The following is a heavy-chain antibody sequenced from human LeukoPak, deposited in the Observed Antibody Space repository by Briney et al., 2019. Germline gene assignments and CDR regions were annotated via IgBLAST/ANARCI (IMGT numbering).Heavy chain of an antibody. CDR1: GGSFSGYY. J-gene: IGHJ3*01. CDR2: INHSGST. Sequence: ASETLSLTCAVYGGSFSGYYWSWIRQPPGKGLEWIGEINHSGSTNYNPSLKSRVTISVDTSKNQFSLKLSSVTAADTAVYYCARGPWSAVAGRSDAFDLWPQGTMVTVSS. CDR3: ARGPWSAVAGRSDAFDL. D-gene: IGHD6-19*01. V-gene: IGHV4-34*01.